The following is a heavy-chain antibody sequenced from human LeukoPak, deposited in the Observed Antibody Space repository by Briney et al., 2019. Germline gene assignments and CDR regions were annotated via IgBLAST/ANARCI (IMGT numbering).Heavy chain of an antibody. CDR2: ISYDGSNK. J-gene: IGHJ4*02. Sequence: GGSLRLSCAASGFTFSSYAMHWVRQAPGKGLEWAAVISYDGSNKYYADSVKGRFTISRDNSKNTLYLQMNSLRAEDTAVYYCARGSTEGYCSGGSCLNADYWGQGTLVTASS. D-gene: IGHD2-15*01. CDR3: ARGSTEGYCSGGSCLNADY. CDR1: GFTFSSYA. V-gene: IGHV3-30*04.